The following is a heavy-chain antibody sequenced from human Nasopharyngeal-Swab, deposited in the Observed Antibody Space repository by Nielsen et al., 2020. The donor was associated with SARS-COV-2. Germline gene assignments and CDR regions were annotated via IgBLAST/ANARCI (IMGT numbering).Heavy chain of an antibody. CDR3: AIRTTVTTTTPGFDP. J-gene: IGHJ5*02. CDR2: IYYSGST. Sequence: SETLSLTCTVPGGSISSYYWGWIRQPPGKGLEWIGSIYYSGSTYYNPSLKSRVTISVDTSKNQFPLKLSSVTAADTAVYYCAIRTTVTTTTPGFDPWCQGTLVTVSS. V-gene: IGHV4-39*01. CDR1: GGSISSYY. D-gene: IGHD4-17*01.